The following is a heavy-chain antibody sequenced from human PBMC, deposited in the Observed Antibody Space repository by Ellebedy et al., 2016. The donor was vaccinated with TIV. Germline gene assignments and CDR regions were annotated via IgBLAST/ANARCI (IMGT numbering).Heavy chain of an antibody. D-gene: IGHD7-27*01. CDR1: GFSFGSYW. Sequence: ETLSLTCAASGFSFGSYWMLWVRQPPGKGLEWVSRIKGDGSGITYADSVRGRFTISRDNAKNTLYLQMDSLRVEDTAVYYCGKERWGLGDYWGQGTLVTVSS. CDR2: IKGDGSGI. V-gene: IGHV3-74*03. J-gene: IGHJ4*02. CDR3: GKERWGLGDY.